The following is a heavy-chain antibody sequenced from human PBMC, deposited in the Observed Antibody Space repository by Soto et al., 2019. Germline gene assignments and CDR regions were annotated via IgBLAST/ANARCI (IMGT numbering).Heavy chain of an antibody. CDR3: AREIMITFGGASNYFDY. Sequence: GGSLRLSCAASGFTFSSYWMSWVRQAPGKGLEWVANIKQDGSEKYYVDSVKGRFTISRDNAKNSLYLQMNSLRAEDTAVYYCAREIMITFGGASNYFDYWGQGTLVTVSS. J-gene: IGHJ4*02. CDR1: GFTFSSYW. CDR2: IKQDGSEK. V-gene: IGHV3-7*01. D-gene: IGHD3-16*01.